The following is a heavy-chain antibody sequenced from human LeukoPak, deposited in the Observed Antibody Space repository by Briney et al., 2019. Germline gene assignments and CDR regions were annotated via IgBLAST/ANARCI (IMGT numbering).Heavy chain of an antibody. V-gene: IGHV3-7*01. CDR1: GFTFSSYW. Sequence: QSGGSLRLSCAASGFTFSSYWMSWVRQAPGKGLEWVANIKQDGSEKYYVDSVKGRFTISRDNAKNSLYLQMNSLRAEDTAVYYCARESYCSSTSCYGGFDYWGQGTLVTVSS. J-gene: IGHJ4*02. CDR3: ARESYCSSTSCYGGFDY. D-gene: IGHD2-2*01. CDR2: IKQDGSEK.